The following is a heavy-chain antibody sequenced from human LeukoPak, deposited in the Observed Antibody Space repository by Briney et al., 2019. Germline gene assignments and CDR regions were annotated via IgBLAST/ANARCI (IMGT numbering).Heavy chain of an antibody. Sequence: SVKVSCKASGGTFSSYAISWVRQAPGQGLEWMGGIIPIFGTANYAQKFQGRVTITVDESTSTAYMDLSRLRSDDTAVFYCARSRGIAALDYWGPGTLVTVSS. CDR1: GGTFSSYA. CDR3: ARSRGIAALDY. CDR2: IIPIFGTA. J-gene: IGHJ4*02. D-gene: IGHD6-6*01. V-gene: IGHV1-69*13.